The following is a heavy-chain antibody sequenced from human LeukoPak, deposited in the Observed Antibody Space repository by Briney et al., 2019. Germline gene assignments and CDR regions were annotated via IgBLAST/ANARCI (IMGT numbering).Heavy chain of an antibody. CDR1: GYTFTSYY. J-gene: IGHJ3*02. CDR2: INPTVGDT. CDR3: ARYGFSSVWQGGWHAFDI. V-gene: IGHV1-46*01. D-gene: IGHD6-25*01. Sequence: ASVKVSCKASGYTFTSYYVHWVRQAPGQGLQWMGIINPTVGDTIYAQRFQGRVTMTRDMSTSTVYMGLSSLRSEDTAVYYCARYGFSSVWQGGWHAFDIWGHGTMVTVSS.